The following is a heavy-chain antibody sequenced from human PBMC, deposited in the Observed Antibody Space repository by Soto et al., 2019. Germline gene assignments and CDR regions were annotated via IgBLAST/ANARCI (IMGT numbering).Heavy chain of an antibody. V-gene: IGHV1-69*01. J-gene: IGHJ4*02. CDR2: IIPIFGTA. D-gene: IGHD3-3*01. Sequence: QVQLVQSGAEVKKPGSSVKVSCKASGGTFSSYAISWVRQAPGQGLEWMGGIIPIFGTANYAQKFQGRVTITADESTRTAYRGRSSLGSEDTAVYYCARAEGLFGGGGRYYFDYWGQGTLVTVSS. CDR3: ARAEGLFGGGGRYYFDY. CDR1: GGTFSSYA.